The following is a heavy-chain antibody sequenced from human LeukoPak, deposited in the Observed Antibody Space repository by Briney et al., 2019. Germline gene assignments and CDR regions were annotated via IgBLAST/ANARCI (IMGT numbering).Heavy chain of an antibody. Sequence: ASVKVSCKASGYTFTGYYMHWVRQAPGQGLEWMGWISPNSGGTNYAQKFQGRVTMTRDTSISTAYMELSRLRSDDTAVYYCARTRYCSSTGCYWFDPWGQGTLVTVSS. J-gene: IGHJ5*02. V-gene: IGHV1-2*02. CDR3: ARTRYCSSTGCYWFDP. CDR1: GYTFTGYY. CDR2: ISPNSGGT. D-gene: IGHD2-2*01.